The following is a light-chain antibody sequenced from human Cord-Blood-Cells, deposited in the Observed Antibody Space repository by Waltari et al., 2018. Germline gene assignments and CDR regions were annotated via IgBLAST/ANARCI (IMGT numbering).Light chain of an antibody. CDR3: QQYGSSPLT. J-gene: IGKJ4*01. V-gene: IGKV3-20*01. CDR2: GAS. Sequence: EIVLTQSPGTLSLSPGERATLSCRASQSVSSSYLAGYQQKPGQAPRLPIYGASSRATGIPDRFSGSGSGTDFTLTISRLEPEDFAVYYCQQYGSSPLTFGGGTKVEIK. CDR1: QSVSSSY.